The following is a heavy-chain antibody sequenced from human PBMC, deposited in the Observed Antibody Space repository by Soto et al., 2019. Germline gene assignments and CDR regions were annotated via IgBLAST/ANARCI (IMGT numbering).Heavy chain of an antibody. CDR1: GYTFTSYY. CDR3: ARTNRADDGTKISYYYGMDV. Sequence: ASVKVSCKASGYTFTSYYMHWVRQAPGQGLEWMGIINPSGGSTSYAQKFQGRVTMTRDTSTSTGYMELSSLRSEDTAVYVCARTNRADDGTKISYYYGMDVWGQGTTVTVSS. V-gene: IGHV1-46*01. D-gene: IGHD2-8*01. J-gene: IGHJ6*02. CDR2: INPSGGST.